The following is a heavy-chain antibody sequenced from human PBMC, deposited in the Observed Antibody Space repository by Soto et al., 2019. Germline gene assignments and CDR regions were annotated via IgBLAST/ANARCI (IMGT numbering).Heavy chain of an antibody. CDR2: IIPIFGTA. CDR3: ARARAETYPPYYDFWSGYSYYFDY. D-gene: IGHD3-3*01. J-gene: IGHJ4*02. CDR1: GGTFSSYA. V-gene: IGHV1-69*06. Sequence: ASVKVSCKASGGTFSSYAISWVRQAPGQGLEWMGGIIPIFGTANYAQKFQGRVTITADKSTSTAYMELSSLRSEDTAVYYCARARAETYPPYYDFWSGYSYYFDYWGQGTLATVSS.